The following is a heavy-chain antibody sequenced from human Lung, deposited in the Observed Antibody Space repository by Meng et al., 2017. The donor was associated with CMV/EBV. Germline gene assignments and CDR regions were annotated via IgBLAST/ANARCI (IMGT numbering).Heavy chain of an antibody. CDR3: ARPAHDYSTSFDY. J-gene: IGHJ4*02. D-gene: IGHD4-11*01. V-gene: IGHV3-74*01. CDR1: GFAFSSYG. CDR2: INSDESST. Sequence: GGSXRLXFPATGFAFSSYGMHWVRQAPGKGLVGISRINSDESSTSYADYVKGRFTNSRDNAKNTLYLQMNSLRAEDTAVYYCARPAHDYSTSFDYWGQGTXVTVSS.